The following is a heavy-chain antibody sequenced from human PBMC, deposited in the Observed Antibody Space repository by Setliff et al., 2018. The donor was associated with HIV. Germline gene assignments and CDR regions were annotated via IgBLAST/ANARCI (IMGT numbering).Heavy chain of an antibody. CDR1: GFTFSDYY. CDR2: ISTIGSTI. J-gene: IGHJ4*02. D-gene: IGHD3-3*01. CDR3: ARPDFWSGHYNY. Sequence: PGGSLRLSCAASGFTFSDYYMSWIRQAPGQGLEWVSYISTIGSTIYYTDFVKGRFTISRDNAKNTLYLQMNSLRAEDTAVYYCARPDFWSGHYNYWGQGTLVTVSS. V-gene: IGHV3-11*04.